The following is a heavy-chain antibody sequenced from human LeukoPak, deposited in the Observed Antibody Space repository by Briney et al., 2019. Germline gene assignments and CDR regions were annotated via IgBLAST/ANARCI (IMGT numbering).Heavy chain of an antibody. CDR1: GFTFSSYW. V-gene: IGHV3-23*01. D-gene: IGHD3-22*01. Sequence: GGSMRLSCAAAGFTFSSYWMHWVRQAPGKGLEWVSGISGSGGSTYYADSVKGRFTISRDNSKNTLYLQMNSLRAEDTAVYYCAKETASGYGAFDIWGQGTMVTVSS. CDR2: ISGSGGST. J-gene: IGHJ3*02. CDR3: AKETASGYGAFDI.